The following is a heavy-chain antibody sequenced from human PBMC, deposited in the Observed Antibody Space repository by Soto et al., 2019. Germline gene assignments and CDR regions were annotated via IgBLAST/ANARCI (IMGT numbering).Heavy chain of an antibody. CDR2: IYSSGST. J-gene: IGHJ4*02. CDR3: ARGGTGGRTTVTTYAV. CDR1: GGSFSGYY. Sequence: QVQLQQWGAGLLKPSETLSLTCAVYGGSFSGYYWSWIRQPPGRGLEWIGFIYSSGSTNYNPSVKSRVTISAETSRNQVSLKLTSVTTADTAVYYCARGGTGGRTTVTTYAVWGQGTLVTVSS. V-gene: IGHV4-34*11. D-gene: IGHD4-17*01.